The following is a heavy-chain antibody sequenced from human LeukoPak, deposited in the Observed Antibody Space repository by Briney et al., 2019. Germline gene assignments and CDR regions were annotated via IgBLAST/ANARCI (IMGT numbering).Heavy chain of an antibody. V-gene: IGHV3-9*01. J-gene: IGHJ6*02. D-gene: IGHD3-16*01. Sequence: PGRSLRLSCAASGFTFDDYAMHWVRQAPGKGLEWVSGISWNSGSIGYADSVKGRFTISRDNAKNSLYLQMSSLRAEDTAVYYCATYTHWVAGDVWGQGTTVTVSS. CDR2: ISWNSGSI. CDR1: GFTFDDYA. CDR3: ATYTHWVAGDV.